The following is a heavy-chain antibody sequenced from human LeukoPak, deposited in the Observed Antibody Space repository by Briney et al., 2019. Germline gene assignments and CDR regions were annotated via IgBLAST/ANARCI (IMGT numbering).Heavy chain of an antibody. CDR3: AKAQIVVVPAATYYFDY. CDR2: ISGSGGST. D-gene: IGHD2-2*01. V-gene: IGHV3-23*01. CDR1: GFTFSSYA. J-gene: IGHJ4*02. Sequence: QAGGPLRLSCAASGFTFSSYAMSWVRQAPGKGLEWVSAISGSGGSTYYADSVKGRFTISRDNSKNTLYLQMNSLRAEDTAVYYCAKAQIVVVPAATYYFDYWGQGTLVTVSS.